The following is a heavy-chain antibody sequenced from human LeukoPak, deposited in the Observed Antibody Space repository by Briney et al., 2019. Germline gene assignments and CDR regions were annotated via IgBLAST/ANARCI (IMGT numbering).Heavy chain of an antibody. V-gene: IGHV4-59*01. J-gene: IGHJ4*02. Sequence: GTLRLSCAASGFIFRSYGMSWIRQSPGKGLEWIGYIYYTGTSYNPSLKSRVTISADTSKNQFSLKLISVTAADTAVYYCASRKLGNDYWGQGTLVTVSS. CDR2: IYYTGT. D-gene: IGHD7-27*01. CDR3: ASRKLGNDY. CDR1: GFIFRSYG.